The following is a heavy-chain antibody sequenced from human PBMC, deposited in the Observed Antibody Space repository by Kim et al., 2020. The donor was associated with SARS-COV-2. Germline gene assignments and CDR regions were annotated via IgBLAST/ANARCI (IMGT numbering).Heavy chain of an antibody. J-gene: IGHJ4*02. CDR2: INPNSGGT. V-gene: IGHV1-2*02. CDR1: GYTFTGYY. Sequence: ASVKVSCKASGYTFTGYYMHWVRQAPGQGLEWMGWINPNSGGTNYAQKFQGRVTMTRDTSISTAYMELSRLRSDDTAVYYCARGELLYAYYFDYWGQGTLVTVSS. D-gene: IGHD1-26*01. CDR3: ARGELLYAYYFDY.